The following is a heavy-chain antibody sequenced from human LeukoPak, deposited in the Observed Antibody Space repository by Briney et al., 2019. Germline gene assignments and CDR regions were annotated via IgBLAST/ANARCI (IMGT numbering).Heavy chain of an antibody. V-gene: IGHV3-30*03. Sequence: GGSLRLSCAASGFTFSSYGIHWVRQAPGKGLEWVAVISYDGSNKYYADSVKGRFTISRDNSKNTLYLQMNSLRAEDTAVYYCATGGYSYGTAPDDYWGQGTLVTVSS. CDR2: ISYDGSNK. J-gene: IGHJ4*02. D-gene: IGHD5-18*01. CDR1: GFTFSSYG. CDR3: ATGGYSYGTAPDDY.